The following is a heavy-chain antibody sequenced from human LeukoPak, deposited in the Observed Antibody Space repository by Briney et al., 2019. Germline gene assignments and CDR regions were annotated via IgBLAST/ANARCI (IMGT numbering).Heavy chain of an antibody. J-gene: IGHJ4*02. Sequence: GGSLRLSCAAPGFTFSDHYMTWIRQAPGKGLEWVAYTSNRRDYTNYADSVKGRFTISRANAKNTLYLQMNSLRPEDTAVYYCARNHYGSVDYWGQGTLVTVSS. CDR1: GFTFSDHY. V-gene: IGHV3-11*06. CDR2: TSNRRDYT. CDR3: ARNHYGSVDY. D-gene: IGHD3-10*01.